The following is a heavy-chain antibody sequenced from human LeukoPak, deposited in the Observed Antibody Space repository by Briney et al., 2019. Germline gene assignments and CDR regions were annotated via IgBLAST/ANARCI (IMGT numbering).Heavy chain of an antibody. J-gene: IGHJ4*02. CDR1: GFTFSSYA. D-gene: IGHD4-17*01. CDR3: ARRDYGAPYYFDY. V-gene: IGHV3-23*01. CDR2: ISDTGGNT. Sequence: GGSLRLSCAASGFTFSSYAMSWVRQAPGKGLEWVSTISDTGGNTYHAVSVKGRFTISRDNSKNTLYLQMNSLRAEDTAVYSCARRDYGAPYYFDYWGQGTLVTVSS.